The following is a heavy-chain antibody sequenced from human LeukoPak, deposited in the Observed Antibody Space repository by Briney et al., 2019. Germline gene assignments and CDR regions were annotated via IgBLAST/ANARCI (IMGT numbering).Heavy chain of an antibody. D-gene: IGHD5-12*01. V-gene: IGHV3-74*01. CDR3: ARDKGGYDDY. J-gene: IGHJ4*02. CDR2: INTDGSYT. Sequence: PGGSLRLSCAASGFTLSRYWVHWVRQAPGKGLVWVSRINTDGSYTSYAGSVEGRFTISRDNAKNTLYLQMNSLRAEDTAVYYCARDKGGYDDYWGQGTLVTVSS. CDR1: GFTLSRYW.